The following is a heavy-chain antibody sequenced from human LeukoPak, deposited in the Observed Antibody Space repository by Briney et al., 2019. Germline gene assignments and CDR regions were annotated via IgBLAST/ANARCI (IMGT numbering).Heavy chain of an antibody. Sequence: PSETLSLTCAVSGRSISDYYWSWFRQPPGKGLEWIGNIYHSGSTNYNPSLKSRITTSLDTSKNQFSLKLSSVTAADTAVYYCARLLYDSDGYYLFDYWGQGTLVTVSS. J-gene: IGHJ4*02. CDR1: GRSISDYY. CDR2: IYHSGST. V-gene: IGHV4-59*08. D-gene: IGHD3-22*01. CDR3: ARLLYDSDGYYLFDY.